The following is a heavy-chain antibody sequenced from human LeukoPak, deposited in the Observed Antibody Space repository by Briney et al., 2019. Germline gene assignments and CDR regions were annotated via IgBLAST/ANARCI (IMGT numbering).Heavy chain of an antibody. D-gene: IGHD6-19*01. V-gene: IGHV3-7*03. Sequence: GGSLRLSCAASGFTFSSYWMSWVRQAPGKGLEWVANIKQDGSEKYYVDSVKGRFTISRDNAKNPLYLQMNSLRAEDTAVYYCARSRAVAGTAFFDYWGQGTLVTVSS. J-gene: IGHJ4*02. CDR2: IKQDGSEK. CDR1: GFTFSSYW. CDR3: ARSRAVAGTAFFDY.